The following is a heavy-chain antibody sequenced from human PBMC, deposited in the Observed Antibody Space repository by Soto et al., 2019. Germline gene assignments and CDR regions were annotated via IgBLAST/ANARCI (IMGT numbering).Heavy chain of an antibody. V-gene: IGHV3-64*01. CDR2: ISSNGGST. CDR1: GFPFSSYA. Sequence: PGGSLRLSCAASGFPFSSYAMHWVRQAPGKGLEYVSVISSNGGSTYYANSVKGRFTISRDNSKNTLYLQMGSLRAEDMAVYYCARTSGYAFDYWGQGTLVTVSS. J-gene: IGHJ4*02. D-gene: IGHD5-12*01. CDR3: ARTSGYAFDY.